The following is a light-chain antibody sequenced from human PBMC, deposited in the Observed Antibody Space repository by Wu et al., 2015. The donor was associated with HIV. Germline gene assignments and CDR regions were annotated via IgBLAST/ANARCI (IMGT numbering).Light chain of an antibody. CDR2: EAY. CDR3: QQYGSTPIT. J-gene: IGKJ5*01. Sequence: AWYQPGNLGPRRPRLLIYEAYKRAAGVPDRFSAAGSGTDFTLTISRLDPEDFAFYFCQQYGSTPITFGPGTRVDMK. V-gene: IGKV3-20*01.